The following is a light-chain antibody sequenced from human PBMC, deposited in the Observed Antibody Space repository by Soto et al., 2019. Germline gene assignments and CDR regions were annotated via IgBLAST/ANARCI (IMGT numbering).Light chain of an antibody. CDR2: DVS. Sequence: QSALTQPASVSGSPGQSITVSCTATSSDIAVHDDVSWYQQHPGEAPKLMIYDVSNRPSGVSDRFSGSRSANTASLTISGLQTEDEAYYFCSSYTSSNYVFGSGTKLTVL. CDR3: SSYTSSNYV. CDR1: SSDIAVHDD. V-gene: IGLV2-14*03. J-gene: IGLJ1*01.